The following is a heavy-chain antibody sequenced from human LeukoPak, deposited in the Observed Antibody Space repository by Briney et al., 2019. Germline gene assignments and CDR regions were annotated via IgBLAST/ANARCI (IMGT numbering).Heavy chain of an antibody. J-gene: IGHJ5*02. D-gene: IGHD3-22*01. Sequence: SETLSLTCAVSGGSISSGGYSWSWIRQPPGKGLEWIGYIYHSGSTYYNPSLKSRVTISVDRSKNQFSLKLSSVTAADTAVYYCARAGGYYDSSGCHSNNWFDPWGQGTLVTVSS. CDR1: GGSISSGGYS. CDR3: ARAGGYYDSSGCHSNNWFDP. CDR2: IYHSGST. V-gene: IGHV4-30-2*01.